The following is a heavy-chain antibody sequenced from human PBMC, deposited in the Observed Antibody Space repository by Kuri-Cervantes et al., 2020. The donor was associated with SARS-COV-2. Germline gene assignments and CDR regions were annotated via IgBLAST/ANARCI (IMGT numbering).Heavy chain of an antibody. V-gene: IGHV3-13*04. CDR3: ARDGAARPSYNWFDP. Sequence: GESLKISCAASGFTFSSYDMHWVRQATGKGLEWVSAIGTAGDTYYPGSVKGRFTISRDNAKNSLYLQMNSLRSEDTAVYYCARDGAARPSYNWFDPWGQGTLVTVSS. CDR1: GFTFSSYD. J-gene: IGHJ5*02. D-gene: IGHD6-6*01. CDR2: IGTAGDT.